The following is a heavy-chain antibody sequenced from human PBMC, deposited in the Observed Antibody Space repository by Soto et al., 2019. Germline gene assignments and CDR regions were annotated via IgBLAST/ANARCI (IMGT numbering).Heavy chain of an antibody. CDR1: RVSISSINNHFSNHY. V-gene: IGHV4-59*08. CDR3: TTQGFGGLHGLVDV. Sequence: PSETLPLTCTVSRVSISSINNHFSNHYCSWIRLSPGKGLEWIGYISNIGFTRYNPSLKSRVSISVDTSKNQFSLKLTSVTAADTAVYYCTTQGFGGLHGLVDVWGQGTTVTVSS. D-gene: IGHD3-10*01. J-gene: IGHJ6*02. CDR2: ISNIGFT.